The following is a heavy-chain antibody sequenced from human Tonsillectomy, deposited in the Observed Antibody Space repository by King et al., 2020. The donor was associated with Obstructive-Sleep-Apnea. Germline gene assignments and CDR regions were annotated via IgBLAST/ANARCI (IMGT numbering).Heavy chain of an antibody. CDR1: GGSISSGGYY. CDR2: ISYSGST. CDR3: VRDRTVGVANYYYGMDV. J-gene: IGHJ6*02. Sequence: VQLQESGPGLVKPSQTLSLTCTVSGGSISSGGYYWNWIRQPPGKGLEWIGDISYSGSTHYNPSLTSRLTISVDTSKNQFSLKLSSLTAAETAVYYCVRDRTVGVANYYYGMDVWGQGTTVTVSS. D-gene: IGHD4-23*01. V-gene: IGHV4-31*03.